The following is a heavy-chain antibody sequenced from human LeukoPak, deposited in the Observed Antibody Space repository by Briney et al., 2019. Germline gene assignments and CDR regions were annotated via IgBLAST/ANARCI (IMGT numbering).Heavy chain of an antibody. V-gene: IGHV1-2*04. CDR3: ARVTAARLFDY. D-gene: IGHD6-6*01. Sequence: ASVKVSCKASGYTFTDYYIHWVRQAPGQGLEWMGWINPNSGGTNYAQKFQGWVTMTRDTSISTAYMELSRLRSDDTAVYYCARVTAARLFDYWGQGTLVTVSS. CDR1: GYTFTDYY. CDR2: INPNSGGT. J-gene: IGHJ4*02.